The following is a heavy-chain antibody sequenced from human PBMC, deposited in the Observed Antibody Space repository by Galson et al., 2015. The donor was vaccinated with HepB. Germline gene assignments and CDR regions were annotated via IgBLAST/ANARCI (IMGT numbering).Heavy chain of an antibody. CDR3: ATNGHGSGRRHFDY. V-gene: IGHV3-21*06. CDR1: GFTXSAYS. CDR2: ISXXSTFX. D-gene: IGHD3-10*01. J-gene: IGHJ4*02. Sequence: SLRLSCAASGFTXSAYSINWXRQAPGKGLEXXSSISXXSTFXXXXDSMKGRFTVSRDDAKNSLYLQMDXLRAEDTAVYYFATNGHGSGRRHFDYWGQGTLVTVSS.